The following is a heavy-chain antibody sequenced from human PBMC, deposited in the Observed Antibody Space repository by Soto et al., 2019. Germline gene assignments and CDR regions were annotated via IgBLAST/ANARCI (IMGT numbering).Heavy chain of an antibody. V-gene: IGHV3-74*01. CDR3: ARGGGDHAFDI. J-gene: IGHJ3*02. CDR2: INGDGSST. D-gene: IGHD2-21*01. Sequence: EVQLVESGGGLVPPGGSLRLSCAASGFTFSSYWIHWVRQAPGKGLVWVSRINGDGSSTIYADSVKGRFTISRDNAKNTLYLHMNSLRAEDTAVYYCARGGGDHAFDIWGQGTMVTVSS. CDR1: GFTFSSYW.